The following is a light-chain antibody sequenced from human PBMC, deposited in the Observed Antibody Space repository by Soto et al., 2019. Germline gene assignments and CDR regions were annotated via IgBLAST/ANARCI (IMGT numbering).Light chain of an antibody. CDR3: QQYGSSPPT. V-gene: IGKV3-20*01. CDR1: HSVSSY. CDR2: GAS. J-gene: IGKJ1*01. Sequence: EVVLTQSPATLSLSPGERATLSCMASHSVSSYLAWYQQKPGQGPRLLIYGASSRATGTPDRFSGSGSGTDFTLTINRLEPEDFALYYCQQYGSSPPTFGQGTMVDVK.